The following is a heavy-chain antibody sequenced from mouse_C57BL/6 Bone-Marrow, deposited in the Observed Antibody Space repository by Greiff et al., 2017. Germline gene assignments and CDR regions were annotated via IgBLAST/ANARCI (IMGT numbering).Heavy chain of an antibody. J-gene: IGHJ3*01. CDR1: GFTFTSYG. CDR3: ARFYYGYDGFAY. V-gene: IGHV1-81*01. CDR2: IYPRSGNT. Sequence: QVQLQQSGAELARPGASVKLSCKASGFTFTSYGISWVKQRTGQVLEWIGEIYPRSGNTYYNEKFKGKATLTADKSSSTAYMELRSLTSEDSAVYFCARFYYGYDGFAYWGQGTLVTVSA. D-gene: IGHD2-2*01.